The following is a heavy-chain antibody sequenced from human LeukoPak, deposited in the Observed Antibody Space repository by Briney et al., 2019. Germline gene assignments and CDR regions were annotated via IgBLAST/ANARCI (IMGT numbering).Heavy chain of an antibody. Sequence: PGRSLRLSCAASGFTFSSYGMHWVRQAPGKGLEWVAVIWYDGRNKFYADSLKGRFTISRDNSKNTLYLEMNSLRAEDTAVYYCARVNRGDAFDIWGQGTLVTASS. CDR2: IWYDGRNK. V-gene: IGHV3-33*01. CDR3: ARVNRGDAFDI. CDR1: GFTFSSYG. D-gene: IGHD3-16*02. J-gene: IGHJ3*02.